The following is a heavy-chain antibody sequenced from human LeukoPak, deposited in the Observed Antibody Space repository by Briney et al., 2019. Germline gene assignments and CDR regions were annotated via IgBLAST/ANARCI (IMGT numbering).Heavy chain of an antibody. CDR1: GGSISSSSYY. V-gene: IGHV4-39*01. D-gene: IGHD3-22*01. Sequence: SETLSLTCTVSGGSISSSSYYWGWIRQPPGKGLEWIGSIYYSGSTYYNPSLKSRVTISVDTSKNQFSLKLSSVTAADTAVYYCASLIVVVISGGYYFDYWGQGTLVTVSS. CDR2: IYYSGST. J-gene: IGHJ4*02. CDR3: ASLIVVVISGGYYFDY.